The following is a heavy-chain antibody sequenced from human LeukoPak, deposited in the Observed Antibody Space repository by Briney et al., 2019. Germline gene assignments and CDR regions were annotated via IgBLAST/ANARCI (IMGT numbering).Heavy chain of an antibody. J-gene: IGHJ6*02. CDR3: ARGGTPDYYYYGMDV. CDR2: MNPNSGNT. CDR1: GYTFTSYD. V-gene: IGHV1-8*01. Sequence: ASVKVSCKASGYTFTSYDINWVRQATGQGLEWMGWMNPNSGNTGYAQRFQGRVTMTRNTSISTAYMELSSLRSEDTAVYYCARGGTPDYYYYGMDVWGQGTTVTVSS.